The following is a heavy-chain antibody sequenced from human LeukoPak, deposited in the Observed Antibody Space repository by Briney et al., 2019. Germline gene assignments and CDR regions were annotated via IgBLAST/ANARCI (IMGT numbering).Heavy chain of an antibody. CDR3: AKDHGSSDWYYFDY. J-gene: IGHJ4*02. Sequence: GGSLRLSCAASGFTFSSYAMSWVRQAPGKGLEWVSAVSGSGGSTYYADSVKGRFTISRDNSKNTLYLQMNTLRADDTAVYYCAKDHGSSDWYYFDYWGQGTLVTVSS. D-gene: IGHD6-13*01. CDR2: VSGSGGST. V-gene: IGHV3-23*01. CDR1: GFTFSSYA.